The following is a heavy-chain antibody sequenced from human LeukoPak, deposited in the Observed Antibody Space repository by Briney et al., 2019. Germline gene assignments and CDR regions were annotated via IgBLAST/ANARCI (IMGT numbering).Heavy chain of an antibody. CDR2: IIPIFGTA. Sequence: SVKVSCKASGGTFSSYAISWVRQAPGQGLEWMGRIIPIFGTANYAQKFQGRVTITTDESTSTAYMELSSLRSEDTAVYYCARGHGDGSYYYYYMDVWGKGTTVTVSS. CDR3: ARGHGDGSYYYYYMDV. CDR1: GGTFSSYA. D-gene: IGHD3-10*01. V-gene: IGHV1-69*05. J-gene: IGHJ6*03.